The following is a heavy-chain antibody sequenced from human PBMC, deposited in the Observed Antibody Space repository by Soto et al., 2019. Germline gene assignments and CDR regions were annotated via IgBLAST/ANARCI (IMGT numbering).Heavy chain of an antibody. V-gene: IGHV4-59*01. J-gene: IGHJ5*02. CDR1: GGSISSYY. CDR3: ARWTYYYDSSGYYNWFDP. Sequence: KPSETLSLTCTVSGGSISSYYWSWIQQPPGKGLEWIGYIYYSGSTNYNPSLKSRVTISVDTSKNQFSLKLSSVTAADTAVYYCARWTYYYDSSGYYNWFDPWGQGTLVTVSS. D-gene: IGHD3-22*01. CDR2: IYYSGST.